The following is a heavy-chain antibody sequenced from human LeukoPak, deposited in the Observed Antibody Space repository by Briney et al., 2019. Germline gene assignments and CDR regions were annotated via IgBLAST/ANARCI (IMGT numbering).Heavy chain of an antibody. CDR2: IKQDGSET. CDR3: ARDRGYCSGGTCYSTH. J-gene: IGHJ4*02. CDR1: GFTLSSYW. Sequence: GGSLRLSCAVSGFTLSSYWMTWVRQAPGKGLEWVASIKQDGSETYYVDSLKGRFTISRDNANNSLDLQMNCLRAEDTAVYYCARDRGYCSGGTCYSTHWGQGTLVTVSS. V-gene: IGHV3-7*03. D-gene: IGHD2-15*01.